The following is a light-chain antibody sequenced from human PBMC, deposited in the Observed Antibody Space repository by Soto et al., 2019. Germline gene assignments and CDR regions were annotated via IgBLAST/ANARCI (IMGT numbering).Light chain of an antibody. CDR1: QSVSSSY. Sequence: EIVLTQSPGTLSLSPGERVTLSCRASQSVSSSYLAWYQQKPAQAPRLLIYGASNRATGIPDRFSGSGSGKAFTLTISRLEPEDFAVYYCQQYGGSPPYTFGQGTKLEIK. V-gene: IGKV3-20*01. CDR3: QQYGGSPPYT. J-gene: IGKJ2*01. CDR2: GAS.